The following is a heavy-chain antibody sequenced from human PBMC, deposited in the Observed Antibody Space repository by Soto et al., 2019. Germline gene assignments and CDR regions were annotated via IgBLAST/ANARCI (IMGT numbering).Heavy chain of an antibody. J-gene: IGHJ5*02. V-gene: IGHV3-23*01. D-gene: IGHD1-20*01. CDR1: GFTFSNYA. CDR3: AKDAVPYNGKWDWFDP. CDR2: IGGTGGDT. Sequence: ELQLLESGGALVQPGGSLRLSCAASGFTFSNYAMRWVRQAPGKGLEWVSSIGGTGGDTYYADSVRGRFTISRDNSKKTLYLQLNSLRTEDTAMYFCAKDAVPYNGKWDWFDPWGQGTLVIVSS.